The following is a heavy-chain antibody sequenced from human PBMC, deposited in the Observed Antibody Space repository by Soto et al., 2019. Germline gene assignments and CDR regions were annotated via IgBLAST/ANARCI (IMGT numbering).Heavy chain of an antibody. CDR3: AKDSRVLAAGSGVWFDP. CDR2: ISFDGGSQ. J-gene: IGHJ5*02. D-gene: IGHD6-13*01. Sequence: ESGGGVVQPGMSLRLSCAASGFDFNTYGLHWVRQAPGKGLEWVAAISFDGGSQYYADSVKGRFTVSRDKSNSTLDLQMISLVAEDPATSCWAKDSRVLAAGSGVWFDPLGPGTLVIVSS. CDR1: GFDFNTYG. V-gene: IGHV3-30*18.